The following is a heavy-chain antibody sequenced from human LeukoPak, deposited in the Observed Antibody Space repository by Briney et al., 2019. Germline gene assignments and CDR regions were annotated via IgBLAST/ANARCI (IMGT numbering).Heavy chain of an antibody. J-gene: IGHJ4*02. CDR2: IYTSGTT. V-gene: IGHV4-4*07. CDR3: ARYSRWVVDQPFDY. D-gene: IGHD2-15*01. CDR1: GASIDSYY. Sequence: SSETLSLTCTISGASIDSYYWSWIRQPPGKGLEWIGRIYTSGTTHYSPSLKSRVTMSVDTSKNQFSLNLSSVTAADTAVYYCARYSRWVVDQPFDYWGQGTLVTVSS.